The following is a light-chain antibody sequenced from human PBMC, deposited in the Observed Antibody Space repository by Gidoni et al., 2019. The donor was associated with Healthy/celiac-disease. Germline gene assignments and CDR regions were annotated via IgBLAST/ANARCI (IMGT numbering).Light chain of an antibody. Sequence: QSALTQPASVSGSPGQSITISFTGTSSDVGGYNYVSWYQQHPGKAPTLMIYDVINRPSGVSNRFSGSKSGNTASLTISGLQAEDEADYYCSSYTSSSTVVFGGGTKLTVL. J-gene: IGLJ2*01. CDR1: SSDVGGYNY. CDR2: DVI. V-gene: IGLV2-14*01. CDR3: SSYTSSSTVV.